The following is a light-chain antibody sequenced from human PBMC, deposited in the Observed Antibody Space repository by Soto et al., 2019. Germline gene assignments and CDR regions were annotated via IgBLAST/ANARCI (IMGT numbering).Light chain of an antibody. CDR3: AAWDDSLKGV. Sequence: QLVLTQPPSASGTPGQGVTISCSGSSSNIGSNTVNWYQQLPGTAPKLLIYSNNQRPSGVPDRFSGSKSGTSASLAISGLESEDEADYYCAAWDDSLKGVFGGGTKLNVL. J-gene: IGLJ2*01. CDR2: SNN. V-gene: IGLV1-44*01. CDR1: SSNIGSNT.